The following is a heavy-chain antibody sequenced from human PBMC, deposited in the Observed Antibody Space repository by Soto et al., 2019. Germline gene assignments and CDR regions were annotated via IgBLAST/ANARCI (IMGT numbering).Heavy chain of an antibody. CDR1: GFTFSNAW. CDR3: TTSDFWSGYYNGMDV. CDR2: IKSKTGGGTT. V-gene: IGHV3-15*07. D-gene: IGHD3-3*01. J-gene: IGHJ6*02. Sequence: GGSLRLSCAASGFTFSNAWMSWVRQAPGKGLEWVGRIKSKTGGGTTDYAAPVKGRFTISRDDSKNTLYLQMNSLKTEDTAVYYCTTSDFWSGYYNGMDVWGQGTTVTVSS.